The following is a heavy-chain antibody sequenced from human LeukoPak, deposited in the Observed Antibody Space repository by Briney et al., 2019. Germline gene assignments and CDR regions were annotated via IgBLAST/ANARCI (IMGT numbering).Heavy chain of an antibody. Sequence: GGSPRLSCAASGFTVSSNYMSWVRQAPGKGLEWVSVIYSSGNTYYADSVKGRFTISRDNFKNTLYLQMNSLRAEDTAVYYCARDYYDSSGYLVTPFDYWGQGTLVTVSS. CDR1: GFTVSSNY. CDR3: ARDYYDSSGYLVTPFDY. D-gene: IGHD3-22*01. J-gene: IGHJ4*02. V-gene: IGHV3-53*01. CDR2: IYSSGNT.